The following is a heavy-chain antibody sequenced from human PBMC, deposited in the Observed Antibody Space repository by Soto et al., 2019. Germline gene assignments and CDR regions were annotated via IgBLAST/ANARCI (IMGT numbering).Heavy chain of an antibody. CDR3: ARDPPHGGTSSWDADS. V-gene: IGHV3-21*01. J-gene: IGHJ4*02. CDR2: ISSSGSFK. Sequence: GGSLRLSCAASGFIFSTNSMNWVRRVPGKGLQWLSSISSSGSFKSYGDSVKGRFTISRDNAKNSLFLQMNNLRADDTGLYFCARDPPHGGTSSWDADSWGQGTLVTVSS. D-gene: IGHD2-15*01. CDR1: GFIFSTNS.